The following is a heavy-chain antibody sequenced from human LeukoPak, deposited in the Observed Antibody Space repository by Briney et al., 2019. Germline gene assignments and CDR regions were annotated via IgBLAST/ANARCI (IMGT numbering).Heavy chain of an antibody. J-gene: IGHJ4*02. CDR2: INRGGSGT. Sequence: GGSLRLPCAASGFMFSKGWMRWVRQAPGKGLVWVSRINRGGSGTNYADSVKGRFTISRDNAKNTLYLQMNSLRAEDTAVYYCVRDSDTYAFDYWGQGTLVTVSS. CDR1: GFMFSKGW. D-gene: IGHD2-21*02. CDR3: VRDSDTYAFDY. V-gene: IGHV3-74*01.